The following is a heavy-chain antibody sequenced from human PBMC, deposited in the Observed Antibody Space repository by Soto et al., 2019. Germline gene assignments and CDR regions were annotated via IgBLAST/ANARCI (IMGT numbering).Heavy chain of an antibody. J-gene: IGHJ4*02. Sequence: SETLSLTCTVSGGSISSSSYYWGWIRQPPGKGLEWIGSIYYSGSTYYNPSLKSRVTISVDTSKNQFSLKLSSVTAADTAVYYCARVSLVSIAAAGHIDYWGQGTLVTVSS. V-gene: IGHV4-39*01. CDR3: ARVSLVSIAAAGHIDY. CDR2: IYYSGST. D-gene: IGHD6-13*01. CDR1: GGSISSSSYY.